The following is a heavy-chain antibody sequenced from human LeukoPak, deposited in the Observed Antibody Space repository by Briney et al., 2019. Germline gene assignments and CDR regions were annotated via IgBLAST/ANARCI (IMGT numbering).Heavy chain of an antibody. J-gene: IGHJ4*02. D-gene: IGHD6-13*01. CDR1: GGSISSGGYY. CDR3: ARSFIAADTYDY. Sequence: SETLSLTCTVSGGSISSGGYYWSWIRQHPGKGLEGIGYIYYSGSTYYNPSLKSRVTISVDTSKNQFSLKLSSVTAADTAVYYCARSFIAADTYDYWGQGTLVTVSS. CDR2: IYYSGST. V-gene: IGHV4-31*03.